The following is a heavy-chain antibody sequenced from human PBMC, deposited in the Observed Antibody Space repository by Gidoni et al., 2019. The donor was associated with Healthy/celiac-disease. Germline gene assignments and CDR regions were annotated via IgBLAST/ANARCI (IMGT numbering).Heavy chain of an antibody. CDR2: ISGSGGST. CDR3: AKPPYDSSGYYRGGFDY. J-gene: IGHJ4*02. Sequence: EVQLLASGGGLVQPGGSLSISCAASGSTFSSYAMSWVRQAPGKGLVWVSAISGSGGSTYYADSVKGRFTISRDNSKNTLYLQMNSLRAEDTAVYYCAKPPYDSSGYYRGGFDYWGQGTLVTVSS. V-gene: IGHV3-23*01. CDR1: GSTFSSYA. D-gene: IGHD3-22*01.